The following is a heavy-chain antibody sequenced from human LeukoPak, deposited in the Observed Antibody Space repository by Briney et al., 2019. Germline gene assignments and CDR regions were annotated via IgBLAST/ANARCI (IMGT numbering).Heavy chain of an antibody. J-gene: IGHJ4*02. CDR2: INHSGST. CDR3: ARGPEYYDFWSGYYGPDY. D-gene: IGHD3-3*01. Sequence: PSETLSLTCAVYGGSFSGYYWSWIRQPPGKGLEWIGEINHSGSTNYNPSLKSRVTISVDTSKNQFSLKLSSVTAADTAVYYCARGPEYYDFWSGYYGPDYWGQGTLVTVSS. V-gene: IGHV4-34*01. CDR1: GGSFSGYY.